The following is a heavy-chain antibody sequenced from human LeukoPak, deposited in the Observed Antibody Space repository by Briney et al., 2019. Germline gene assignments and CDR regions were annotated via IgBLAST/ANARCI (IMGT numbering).Heavy chain of an antibody. Sequence: ASVKVSCKASGGTFSSYAISWVRQAPGQGLEWMGGFDPEDGETYYAQNFQGRVTMTEDTSTDTAYMELSSLRSEDTAVYYCTIGGNFDYWGQGTLVTVSS. CDR1: GGTFSSYA. CDR2: FDPEDGET. D-gene: IGHD1-1*01. J-gene: IGHJ4*02. V-gene: IGHV1-24*01. CDR3: TIGGNFDY.